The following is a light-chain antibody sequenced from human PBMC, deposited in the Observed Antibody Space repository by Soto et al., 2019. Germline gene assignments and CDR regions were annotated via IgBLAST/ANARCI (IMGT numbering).Light chain of an antibody. CDR1: QDISDR. CDR2: HTS. J-gene: IGKJ4*01. CDR3: QAYKTAPVT. Sequence: DIQMTQSPTSLSASVGDIVTITCRASQDISDRLAWYQQKPGKVPKLLIYHTSTLQSGVPSRFSGSGSGTDFTLTISSLQAEDFATYHCQAYKTAPVTFGGGTKVE. V-gene: IGKV1-27*01.